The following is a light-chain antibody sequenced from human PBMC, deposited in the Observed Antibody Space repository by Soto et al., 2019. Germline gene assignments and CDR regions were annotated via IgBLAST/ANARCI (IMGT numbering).Light chain of an antibody. V-gene: IGLV2-8*01. CDR1: SSDVGGYNY. CDR3: SSYAGSNIL. Sequence: QSALTQPPSASGSPGQSVTISCTGTSSDVGGYNYVSWYQQHPGKVPKLMIYEVSKRPSGVPDRFSGSKSGNTASLTVSGLQAEDEADYYCSSYAGSNILFGTGTKLTVL. J-gene: IGLJ1*01. CDR2: EVS.